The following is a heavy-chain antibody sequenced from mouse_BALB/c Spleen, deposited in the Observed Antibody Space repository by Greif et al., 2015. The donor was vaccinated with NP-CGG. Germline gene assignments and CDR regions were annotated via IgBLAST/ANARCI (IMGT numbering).Heavy chain of an antibody. J-gene: IGHJ1*01. CDR3: ASFRLETRYWYFDV. CDR2: INPSTGYT. V-gene: IGHV1-7*01. D-gene: IGHD4-1*01. CDR1: GYTFTSYW. Sequence: LVESGAELAKPGASVKMSCKASGYTFTSYWMHWVKQRPGQGLEWIGYINPSTGYTEYNQKFKDKATLTADKSSSTAYMQLSSLTSEDSAVYYCASFRLETRYWYFDVWGAGTTVTVSS.